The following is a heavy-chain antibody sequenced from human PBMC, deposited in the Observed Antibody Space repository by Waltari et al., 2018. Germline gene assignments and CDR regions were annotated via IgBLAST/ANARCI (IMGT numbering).Heavy chain of an antibody. CDR1: GGSIPSNW. D-gene: IGHD3-22*01. CDR2: IHHSGST. J-gene: IGHJ4*02. Sequence: QVQLEESGPGLVKTSGTLSLSCAVSGGSIPSNWWSWVRQPPGKGLEWIGEIHHSGSTYYNPSLNSRVSLSIDKSKNQFSLRLESMAVADTAVYYCAKGEDYYDSSGYLDYFDYWGQGTLVTVSS. CDR3: AKGEDYYDSSGYLDYFDY. V-gene: IGHV4-4*02.